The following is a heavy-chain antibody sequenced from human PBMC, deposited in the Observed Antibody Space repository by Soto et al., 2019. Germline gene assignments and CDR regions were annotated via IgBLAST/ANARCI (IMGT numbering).Heavy chain of an antibody. CDR1: GFNFSNAW. V-gene: IGHV3-15*07. Sequence: GGSLRLSCAASGFNFSNAWMNWVRQAPGKGLEWVGRIKSKTDGGTTDYAAPVKGRFTISRDDSKNTLYLQMNSLKTEDTAVYYCTTESPYYYVTKKREHYYSYRMNVWGQGTTVPSP. CDR3: TTESPYYYVTKKREHYYSYRMNV. J-gene: IGHJ6*02. D-gene: IGHD3-10*02. CDR2: IKSKTDGGTT.